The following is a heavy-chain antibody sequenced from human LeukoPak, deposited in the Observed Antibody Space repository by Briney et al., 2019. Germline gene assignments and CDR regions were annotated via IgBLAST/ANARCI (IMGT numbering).Heavy chain of an antibody. J-gene: IGHJ3*02. CDR3: ARSLTYYYDNSGYYDASDI. V-gene: IGHV4-34*01. CDR1: GGSFSGYY. Sequence: SETLSLTCAVYGGSFSGYYWSWIRQPPGKGLEWIGEINHSGSTYYNPSLKGRVTISVDRSKNQFSLKLSSVTAADTAVYYCARSLTYYYDNSGYYDASDIWGQGTMVTVSS. CDR2: INHSGST. D-gene: IGHD3-22*01.